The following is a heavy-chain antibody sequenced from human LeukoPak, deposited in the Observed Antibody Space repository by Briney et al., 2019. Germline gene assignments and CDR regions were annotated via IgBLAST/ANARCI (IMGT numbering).Heavy chain of an antibody. D-gene: IGHD3-22*01. V-gene: IGHV3-23*01. J-gene: IGHJ4*02. Sequence: GGSLRLSCAASGFTFSSYAMSWVRQAPGKGLEWVSAISGSGGSTYHADSVKGRFTISRDNSKNTLYLQMNSLRAEDTAVYYCAKGAPPTYYYDSSGYYYETLHFDYWGQGTLVTVSS. CDR3: AKGAPPTYYYDSSGYYYETLHFDY. CDR1: GFTFSSYA. CDR2: ISGSGGST.